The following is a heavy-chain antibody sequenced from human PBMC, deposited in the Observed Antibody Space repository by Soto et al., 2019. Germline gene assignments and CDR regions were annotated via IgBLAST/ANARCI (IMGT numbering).Heavy chain of an antibody. CDR1: GGSISSSNR. CDR3: ARGVVVRGVNTHYWYFDL. Sequence: QVQLQESGPGLVKPSGTLSLTCAVSGGSISSSNRWSWVRQPPGKGLEWIGEIYHSGSTNYNPSLKSRVTISVDKSKNQFSLKLSSVTAADTAVYYCARGVVVRGVNTHYWYFDLWGRGTLVTVSS. D-gene: IGHD3-10*01. V-gene: IGHV4-4*02. J-gene: IGHJ2*01. CDR2: IYHSGST.